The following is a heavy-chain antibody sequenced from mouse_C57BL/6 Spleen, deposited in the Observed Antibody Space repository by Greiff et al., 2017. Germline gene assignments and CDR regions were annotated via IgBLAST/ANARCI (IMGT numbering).Heavy chain of an antibody. CDR3: ARHYYDYAVMDY. J-gene: IGHJ4*01. Sequence: QVQLQQPGAELVRPGSSVKLSCKASGYTFTSYWMHWVKQRPIQGLEWIGNIDPSDSETHYNQKFKDKATLTVDKSSSTAYMQLSSLTSEDSAVYYCARHYYDYAVMDYWGQGTSLTVSS. V-gene: IGHV1-52*01. D-gene: IGHD2-4*01. CDR2: IDPSDSET. CDR1: GYTFTSYW.